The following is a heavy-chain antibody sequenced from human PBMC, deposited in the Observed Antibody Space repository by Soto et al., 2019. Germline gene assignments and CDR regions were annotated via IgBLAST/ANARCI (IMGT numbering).Heavy chain of an antibody. D-gene: IGHD5-18*01. V-gene: IGHV4-59*01. J-gene: IGHJ4*02. CDR1: AGSMSSYY. CDR2: IYFTGST. CDR3: ARGGYSYGAGLNS. Sequence: SETLSLPGSLSAGSMSSYYWTWIRHPPRKGLAWIGYIYFTGSTKSNASLMSRVTISLDTSKSQFSLKLRSVTAADTAVYYCARGGYSYGAGLNSWDQRTRGTVSS.